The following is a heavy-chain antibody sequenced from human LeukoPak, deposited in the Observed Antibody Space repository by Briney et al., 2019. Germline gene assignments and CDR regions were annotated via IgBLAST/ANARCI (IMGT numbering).Heavy chain of an antibody. J-gene: IGHJ4*02. V-gene: IGHV1-2*02. CDR1: GYTFTDYY. CDR3: VGSNWAAGAAFDS. D-gene: IGHD6-13*01. Sequence: ASVKVSCKASGYTFTDYYMHWVRQAPGQGLEWMGWIKGDSGGTEYARNYRGRVTMTRDTSISTAYMELTRLTSDDTAVYYCVGSNWAAGAAFDSWGQGTQVTVSS. CDR2: IKGDSGGT.